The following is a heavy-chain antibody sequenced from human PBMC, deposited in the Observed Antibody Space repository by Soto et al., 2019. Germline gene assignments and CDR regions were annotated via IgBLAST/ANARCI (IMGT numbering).Heavy chain of an antibody. CDR2: INPNSGGT. V-gene: IGHV1-2*02. Sequence: ASVKVSCKASGYTFTGYYMHWVRQAPGQGLGWMGWINPNSGGTNYAQKFQGRVTMTRDTSISTAYMELSRLRSDDTAVYYCARSFQRGYSYGYGYWGQGTLVTVSS. D-gene: IGHD5-18*01. CDR3: ARSFQRGYSYGYGY. J-gene: IGHJ4*02. CDR1: GYTFTGYY.